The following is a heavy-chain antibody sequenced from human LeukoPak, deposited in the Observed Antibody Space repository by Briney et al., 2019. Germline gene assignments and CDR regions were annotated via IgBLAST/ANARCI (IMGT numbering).Heavy chain of an antibody. V-gene: IGHV4-39*01. CDR3: ARNQPAVVAAAGTFDY. CDR1: GGSISSSSYY. J-gene: IGHJ4*02. D-gene: IGHD6-13*01. CDR2: IYYSGST. Sequence: SETLSLTCTVSGGSISSSSYYWGWIRQPPGNGLEWSGSIYYSGSTYYNPSLKSRVTISVDTSKNQFSLKLSSVTAADTAVYYCARNQPAVVAAAGTFDYWGQGTLVTVSS.